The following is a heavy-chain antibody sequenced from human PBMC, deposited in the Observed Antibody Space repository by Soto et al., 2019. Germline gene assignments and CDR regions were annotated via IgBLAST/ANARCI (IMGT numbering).Heavy chain of an antibody. Sequence: PSETLSLTCTVSGYSIISGYYWGWIRQPPGKGLQWIGSIHHSGSTYYNPSLKSRVTISVDTSKNQFSLKLSSVTAADTAVYYCARDVAATRVAFDIWGQGTMVTVS. D-gene: IGHD2-15*01. CDR2: IHHSGST. J-gene: IGHJ3*02. CDR3: ARDVAATRVAFDI. V-gene: IGHV4-38-2*02. CDR1: GYSIISGYY.